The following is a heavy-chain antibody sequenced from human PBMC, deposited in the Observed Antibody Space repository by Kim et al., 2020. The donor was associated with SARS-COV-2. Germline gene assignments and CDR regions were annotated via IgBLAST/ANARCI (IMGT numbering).Heavy chain of an antibody. V-gene: IGHV3-30*01. J-gene: IGHJ5*02. CDR3: ARDKSYSSPNWFDP. D-gene: IGHD6-19*01. Sequence: ADSVKGRFTISRDNSKNTLYLQMNSLRAEDTAVYYCARDKSYSSPNWFDPWGQGTLVTVSS.